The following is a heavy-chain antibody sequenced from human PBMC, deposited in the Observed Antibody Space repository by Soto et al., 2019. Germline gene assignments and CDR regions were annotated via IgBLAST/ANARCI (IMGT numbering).Heavy chain of an antibody. J-gene: IGHJ4*02. Sequence: PGGSLRLSCAASGFTVSNNFMAWVRQAPRKGLEWVSVIYTGGGTNYPDSVKGRFTMSRDDFKNMLYLQMNNLRAEDTAIYYCARGLRGAIREKSLDYWGQGTLVTVSS. CDR3: ARGLRGAIREKSLDY. D-gene: IGHD3-10*01. CDR1: GFTVSNNF. V-gene: IGHV3-53*01. CDR2: IYTGGGT.